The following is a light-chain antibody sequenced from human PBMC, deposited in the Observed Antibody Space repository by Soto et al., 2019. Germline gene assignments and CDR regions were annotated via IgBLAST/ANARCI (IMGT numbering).Light chain of an antibody. Sequence: QSVLTQPASVSGSPGQSITISCTGTSSDVGSYNLVSWYQQHPGKAPKLMIYEGSKRPSGVSNRFSGSKSGNTASLTISGLQVEDEGDYYCCSFAGSTTLVVFGGGTKLTVL. CDR1: SSDVGSYNL. J-gene: IGLJ2*01. CDR2: EGS. CDR3: CSFAGSTTLVV. V-gene: IGLV2-23*03.